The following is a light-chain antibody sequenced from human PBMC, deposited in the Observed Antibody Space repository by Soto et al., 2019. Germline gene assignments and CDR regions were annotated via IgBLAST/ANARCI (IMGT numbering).Light chain of an antibody. J-gene: IGKJ1*01. V-gene: IGKV1-39*01. CDR3: QQSYSTPPT. CDR1: QSISSY. CDR2: AAS. Sequence: IQMTRSPSSLSASVGDRDTITCRPSQSISSYLNWYQQKPGKAPKLLIYAASSLQSGVPSRFSGSGSGTDFTLTISSLQTEDFATYYCQQSYSTPPTFGQGTKVDI.